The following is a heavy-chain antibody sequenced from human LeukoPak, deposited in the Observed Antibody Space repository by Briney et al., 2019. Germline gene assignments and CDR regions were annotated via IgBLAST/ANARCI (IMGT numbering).Heavy chain of an antibody. Sequence: SETLSLTCTVSGGSISSYYWSWIRQPPGKGLEWIGYIYYSGSANYNPSLKSRVTISVDTSKNQFSLNLSSVTAADTAVYFCARGLRGISAYYFDYWGQGTLVTVSS. CDR2: IYYSGSA. J-gene: IGHJ4*02. CDR3: ARGLRGISAYYFDY. V-gene: IGHV4-59*01. D-gene: IGHD5-12*01. CDR1: GGSISSYY.